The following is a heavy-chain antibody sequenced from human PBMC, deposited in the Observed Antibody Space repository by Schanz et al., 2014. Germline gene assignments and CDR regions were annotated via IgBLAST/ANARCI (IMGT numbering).Heavy chain of an antibody. D-gene: IGHD3-3*01. J-gene: IGHJ4*02. V-gene: IGHV3-7*01. Sequence: EVQLVESGGGLVQPGGSLRLSCAASGFTFSRYWMSWVRQAPGKGLQWVANIKQDGSERSYVDSVKGRFTISRDNAKNSLYLQMNSLRAEDTAVYYCARDKGGYYPFDYWGQGTLVTVSS. CDR2: IKQDGSER. CDR1: GFTFSRYW. CDR3: ARDKGGYYPFDY.